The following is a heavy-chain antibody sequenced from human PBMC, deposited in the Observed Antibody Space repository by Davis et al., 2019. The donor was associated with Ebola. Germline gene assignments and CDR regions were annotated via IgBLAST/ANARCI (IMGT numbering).Heavy chain of an antibody. D-gene: IGHD6-6*01. J-gene: IGHJ6*02. CDR3: ASPGSSIAARNGMDV. Sequence: ASVKVSCKASGYTFTGYYMHWVRQAPGQGLEWMGWISAYNGNTNYAQKFQGRVTMTRDTSISTAYMELSRLRSDDTAVYYCASPGSSIAARNGMDVWGQGTTVTVSS. CDR1: GYTFTGYY. CDR2: ISAYNGNT. V-gene: IGHV1-2*02.